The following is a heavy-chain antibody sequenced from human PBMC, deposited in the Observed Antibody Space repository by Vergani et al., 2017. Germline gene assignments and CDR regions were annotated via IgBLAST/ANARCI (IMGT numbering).Heavy chain of an antibody. V-gene: IGHV4-59*12. Sequence: QVQLQESGPGLVKPSETLSLTCTVSGGSISSYYWSWIRQPPGKGLEWIGYIYYSGSTNYNPSLKSRVTISVDTSKNQFSLKLSSVTAADTAVYYCARDRQQQLVLGLNWFDPWGQGTLVTVSS. CDR1: GGSISSYY. CDR3: ARDRQQQLVLGLNWFDP. CDR2: IYYSGST. D-gene: IGHD6-13*01. J-gene: IGHJ5*02.